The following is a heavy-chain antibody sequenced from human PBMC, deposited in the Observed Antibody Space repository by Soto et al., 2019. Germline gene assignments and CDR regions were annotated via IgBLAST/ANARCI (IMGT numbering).Heavy chain of an antibody. Sequence: APPTRLNGIGPLPPTCTLPWLSLSTRGVGWACSPHHPCNAVVWLALSYSDDEKRYSPSLKSRLTITKDTSKNQVVLIITNMDPVDTATYYCAHRQEYCSGGSCSPVFDYWGQGTLVTVSS. CDR1: WLSLSTRGVG. J-gene: IGHJ4*02. V-gene: IGHV2-5*02. CDR3: AHRQEYCSGGSCSPVFDY. CDR2: SYSDDEK. D-gene: IGHD2-15*01.